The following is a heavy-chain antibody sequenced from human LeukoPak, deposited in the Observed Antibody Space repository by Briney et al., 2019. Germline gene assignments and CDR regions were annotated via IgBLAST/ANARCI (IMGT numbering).Heavy chain of an antibody. J-gene: IGHJ4*02. V-gene: IGHV4-59*01. CDR2: IYYSGST. CDR3: ARGFGVTGY. Sequence: ASETLSLTCTVSGGSISSYYWSWIRQPPGKGLEWIGYIYYSGSTNYNPSLKSRVTISVDTSKNQFSLKLSSVTAADTAVYYCARGFGVTGYWGQGTLVTVSS. CDR1: GGSISSYY. D-gene: IGHD1-20*01.